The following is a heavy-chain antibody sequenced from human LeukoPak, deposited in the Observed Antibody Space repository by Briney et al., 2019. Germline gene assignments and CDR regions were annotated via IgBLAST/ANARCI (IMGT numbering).Heavy chain of an antibody. J-gene: IGHJ6*03. V-gene: IGHV3-74*01. CDR3: ARSTTHPYYNYMDV. CDR1: GFTFSSYW. Sequence: PGGSLRLSCVASGFTFSSYWMHWVRQAPGEGLVWVSRINSDGSTTTYADSVKGRFTISRDNAKNTLYLKMNSLRVEDTAVYYCARSTTHPYYNYMDVWGKGTTVTLSS. CDR2: INSDGSTT. D-gene: IGHD4-17*01.